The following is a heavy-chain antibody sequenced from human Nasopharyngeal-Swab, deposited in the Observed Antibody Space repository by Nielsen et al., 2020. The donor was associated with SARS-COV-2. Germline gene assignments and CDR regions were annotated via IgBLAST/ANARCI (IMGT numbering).Heavy chain of an antibody. CDR2: VNSDGSRS. J-gene: IGHJ4*02. D-gene: IGHD3-9*01. V-gene: IGHV3-74*01. CDR3: ARDFDKDM. CDR1: GFRFSDPW. Sequence: GESLKIPCAASGFRFSDPWIHWVRQGPGKGLEWVSRVNSDGSRSGYADSVRGRFTISSDNARNTVYLQMRSLRVEDTAVYYCARDFDKDMWGQGTLVTVSS.